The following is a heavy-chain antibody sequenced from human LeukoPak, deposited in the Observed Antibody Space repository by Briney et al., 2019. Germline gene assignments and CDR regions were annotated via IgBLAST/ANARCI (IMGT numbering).Heavy chain of an antibody. CDR2: ISSRTVSYT. CDR3: ARCSGVFGSSGY. D-gene: IGHD6-6*01. V-gene: IGHV3-21*01. Sequence: GGALRLSWVASGFSFSSDIMNWVRQAPGKGLEGVSIISSRTVSYTYCAASVRGRLPISRDNAKTSLYLQMTSLRAADTALYYCARCSGVFGSSGYWGQGTLVTVSS. CDR1: GFSFSSDI. J-gene: IGHJ4*02.